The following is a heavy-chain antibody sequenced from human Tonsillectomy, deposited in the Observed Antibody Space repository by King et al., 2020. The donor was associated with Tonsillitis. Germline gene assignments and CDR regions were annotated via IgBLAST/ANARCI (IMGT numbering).Heavy chain of an antibody. CDR3: AREKWEQDRGDYYYYGMDV. CDR2: ISSSSSTI. CDR1: GLTFSIYS. J-gene: IGHJ6*02. D-gene: IGHD1-26*01. V-gene: IGHV3-48*01. Sequence: VQLVESGGGLVQPGGSLRLSCADSGLTFSIYSMNWVRQAPGKGLEWVSYISSSSSTIYYADSVKARFTISRDNAKNSLYLQMNSLRAEDTAVYYCAREKWEQDRGDYYYYGMDVWGQGTTVTVSS.